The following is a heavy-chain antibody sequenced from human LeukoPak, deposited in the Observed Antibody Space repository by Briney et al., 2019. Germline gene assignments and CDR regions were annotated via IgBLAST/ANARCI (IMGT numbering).Heavy chain of an antibody. D-gene: IGHD3-22*01. Sequence: SVKVSCKASGGTFSSYAISWVRQAPGQGLEWMGGIIPIFGTANYAQKFQGRVTITADESTSTAYMELSSLRSEDTAVYYCARELTRSVVVITTQHYYYGMDVWGQGTTVTVSS. V-gene: IGHV1-69*13. CDR3: ARELTRSVVVITTQHYYYGMDV. J-gene: IGHJ6*02. CDR2: IIPIFGTA. CDR1: GGTFSSYA.